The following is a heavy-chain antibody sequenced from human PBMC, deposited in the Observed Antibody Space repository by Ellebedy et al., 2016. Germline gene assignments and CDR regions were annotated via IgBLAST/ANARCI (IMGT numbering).Heavy chain of an antibody. CDR2: ISGSGGSP. CDR1: GFTFSSYA. V-gene: IGHV3-23*01. D-gene: IGHD3-22*01. CDR3: AKTLIPMIVVVITPYFDY. Sequence: GESLKISCAASGFTFSSYAMTWVRQAPGKGLEWVSAISGSGGSPYYADSVRGRFTISRDNSKNTLYLQMNSLRAEDTALYYCAKTLIPMIVVVITPYFDYWGQGTLVTVSS. J-gene: IGHJ4*02.